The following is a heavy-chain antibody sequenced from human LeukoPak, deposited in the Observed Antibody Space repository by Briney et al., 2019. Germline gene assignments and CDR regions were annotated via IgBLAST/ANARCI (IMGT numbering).Heavy chain of an antibody. D-gene: IGHD4-17*01. CDR2: ISYDGSNK. CDR3: ARDPSSSYGDLFDY. CDR1: GFTFSSYA. Sequence: GGSLRLSCAASGFTFSSYARPWVRQAPGKGLEWVAVISYDGSNKYYADSVKGRFTISRDNSKNTLYLQMNSLRAEDTAVYYCARDPSSSYGDLFDYWGQGTLVTVSS. J-gene: IGHJ4*02. V-gene: IGHV3-30-3*01.